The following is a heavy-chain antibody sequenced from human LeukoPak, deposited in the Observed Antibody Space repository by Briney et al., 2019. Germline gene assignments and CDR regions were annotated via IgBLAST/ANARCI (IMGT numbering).Heavy chain of an antibody. D-gene: IGHD3-22*01. CDR3: AKVDSSGHTIDY. V-gene: IGHV3-30*02. J-gene: IGHJ4*02. Sequence: GSLRLSCAASGFTFSSYGMHWVRQAPGKGLEWVAFIRYDGSNKYYADSVKGRFTISRDNSKNTLYLQMNSLRAEDTAVYYCAKVDSSGHTIDYWGQGTLVTVSS. CDR2: IRYDGSNK. CDR1: GFTFSSYG.